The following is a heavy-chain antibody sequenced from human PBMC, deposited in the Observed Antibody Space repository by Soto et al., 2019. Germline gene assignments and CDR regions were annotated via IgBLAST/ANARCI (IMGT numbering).Heavy chain of an antibody. CDR2: TNPGDSDT. Sequence: PGESLKISCKASGYAFSRYWIGWVRQMPGKGLEWMGITNPGDSDTRYSPSFQGQVTISVDKSISTAYLQWSSLKASDTAMYYCASHVSGNWFDSWGQGTLVTVSS. CDR1: GYAFSRYW. J-gene: IGHJ5*01. D-gene: IGHD1-26*01. CDR3: ASHVSGNWFDS. V-gene: IGHV5-51*01.